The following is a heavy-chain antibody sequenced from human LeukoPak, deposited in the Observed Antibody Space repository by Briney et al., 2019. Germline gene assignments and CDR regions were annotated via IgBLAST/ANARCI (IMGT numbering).Heavy chain of an antibody. J-gene: IGHJ4*02. V-gene: IGHV3-74*01. D-gene: IGHD7-27*01. Sequence: PGGSLRLSCAASGFTFTNYWMHWVRQAPGMGLVWVSRLPPDELDIIYADSVKGRFTVSRDNSKNTLFLQMNSLRAEDTAVYYCAKDGGLWVSAHWGDSWGRGTLVTVSS. CDR2: LPPDELDI. CDR1: GFTFTNYW. CDR3: AKDGGLWVSAHWGDS.